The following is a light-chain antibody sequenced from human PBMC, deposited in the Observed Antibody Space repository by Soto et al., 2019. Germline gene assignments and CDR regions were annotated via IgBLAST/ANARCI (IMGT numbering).Light chain of an antibody. J-gene: IGLJ2*01. V-gene: IGLV3-21*01. CDR3: QVWDSNSDYVV. CDR2: YDG. CDR1: NIGSKS. Sequence: SYVLTQPPSVSVAPGKTARISCGGTNIGSKSVHWYQQKSGQAPVLVIYYDGDRPSGLSERFSGANSGNTATLTISGVEAGDEADYYCQVWDSNSDYVVFGGGTKLTV.